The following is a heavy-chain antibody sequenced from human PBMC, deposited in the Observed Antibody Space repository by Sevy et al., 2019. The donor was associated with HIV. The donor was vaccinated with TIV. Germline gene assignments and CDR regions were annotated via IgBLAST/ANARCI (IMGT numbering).Heavy chain of an antibody. CDR3: ARPYGSGSWEAFDI. CDR2: ISGSSNYI. CDR1: GFSFSSYP. V-gene: IGHV3-21*01. D-gene: IGHD3-10*01. Sequence: GSLRLSCAASGFSFSSYPMNWVRQAPGKGLEWVSSISGSSNYIYYADSLRGRFTISRDNAKNSLYLQMNSLRAEDTALYYCARPYGSGSWEAFDIWGQGTMVTVSS. J-gene: IGHJ3*02.